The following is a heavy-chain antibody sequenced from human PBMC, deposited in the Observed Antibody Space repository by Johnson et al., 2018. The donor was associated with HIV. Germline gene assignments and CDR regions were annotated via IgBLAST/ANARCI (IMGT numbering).Heavy chain of an antibody. D-gene: IGHD3-22*01. CDR3: AKTLGYDSSDYHDGFDI. Sequence: QVQLVESGGGVVQPGRSLRLSCAASGFTFSSYALHWVRQAPGKGLQWVAVISYDGSNKYYADSVKGRFTISRDNSKNTLHLQMNSLRPEDTAVYYCAKTLGYDSSDYHDGFDIWGHGTMVTVSS. V-gene: IGHV3-30-3*02. CDR1: GFTFSSYA. J-gene: IGHJ3*02. CDR2: ISYDGSNK.